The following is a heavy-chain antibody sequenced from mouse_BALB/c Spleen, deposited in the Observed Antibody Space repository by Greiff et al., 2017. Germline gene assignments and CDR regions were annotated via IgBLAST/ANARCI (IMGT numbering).Heavy chain of an antibody. D-gene: IGHD1-1*01. CDR1: GYSFTSYW. CDR2: IYPGNSDT. J-gene: IGHJ2*01. V-gene: IGHV1-5*01. Sequence: VQLKQSGTVLARPGASVKMSCKASGYSFTSYWMHWVKQRPGQGLEWIGAIYPGNSDTSYNQKFKGKAKLTAVTSASTAYMELSSLTNEDSAVYYCTRPTTVVATRPVGSSYWGQGTTLTVSS. CDR3: TRPTTVVATRPVGSSY.